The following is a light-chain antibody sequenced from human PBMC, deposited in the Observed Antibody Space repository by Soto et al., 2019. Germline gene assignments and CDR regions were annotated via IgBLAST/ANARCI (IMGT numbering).Light chain of an antibody. CDR1: QGISRY. J-gene: IGKJ1*01. Sequence: DIQMTQSPSSLSASVGDSVTITCRASQGISRYVAWFQHKPGTAPKCLIYAASTLQSGVPSRFSGGGSGREFTLTIVNLQPEDFATYYCQQYDSFPRTFGQGTEVEIK. CDR3: QQYDSFPRT. V-gene: IGKV1-16*01. CDR2: AAS.